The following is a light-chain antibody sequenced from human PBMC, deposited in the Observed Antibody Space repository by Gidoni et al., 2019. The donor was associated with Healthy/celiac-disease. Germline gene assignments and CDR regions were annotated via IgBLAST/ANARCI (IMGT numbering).Light chain of an antibody. V-gene: IGLV6-57*01. CDR1: SGSIASNY. CDR3: QYYDSSNVV. CDR2: EDN. Sequence: NFMLTQPHSVSESPGKTVTISCTRSSGSIASNYVQWYQQRPGSSPTTVIYEDNQRPSGVPDRFSGSIDSSSNSASLTISGLKTEDEADYYCQYYDSSNVVFGGGTKLTVL. J-gene: IGLJ2*01.